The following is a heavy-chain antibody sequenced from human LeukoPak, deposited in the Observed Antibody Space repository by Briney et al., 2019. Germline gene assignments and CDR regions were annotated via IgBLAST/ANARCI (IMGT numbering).Heavy chain of an antibody. D-gene: IGHD3-10*01. V-gene: IGHV3-66*02. J-gene: IGHJ6*02. CDR1: GFTVSSNY. CDR2: IYSGGSS. Sequence: GGSLRLSCAASGFTVSSNYMSWVRQALGKGLEWVSVIYSGGSSYYADSVKGRFTISRDNSKNTLYLQMNSLRAEDTAVYYCARDNYYGSGSYYIPSYYYYGMDVWGQGTTVTVSS. CDR3: ARDNYYGSGSYYIPSYYYYGMDV.